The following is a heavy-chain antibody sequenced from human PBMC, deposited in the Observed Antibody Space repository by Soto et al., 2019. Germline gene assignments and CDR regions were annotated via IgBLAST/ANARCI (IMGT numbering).Heavy chain of an antibody. CDR1: GYTFTSYD. CDR3: ARRYDSSGSSNY. J-gene: IGHJ4*02. CDR2: MNPNSGNT. Sequence: QVQLVQSGAEVKKPGASVKVSCKASGYTFTSYDINWMRQATGQGLEWMGWMNPNSGNTGYAQKFQGRVTMTRNTSISTAYMELSSLRSEDTAVYYCARRYDSSGSSNYWGQGTLVTVSS. D-gene: IGHD3-22*01. V-gene: IGHV1-8*01.